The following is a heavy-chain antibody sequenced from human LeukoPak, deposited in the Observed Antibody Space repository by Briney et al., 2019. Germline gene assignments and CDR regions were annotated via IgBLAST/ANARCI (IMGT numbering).Heavy chain of an antibody. CDR3: ARFWGYSYGYEEFVDY. V-gene: IGHV4-38-2*02. D-gene: IGHD5-18*01. Sequence: SETLSLTCTVSGYSISSGYYWGWVRPPPGKGLQWIGSIHHSGSTYYNPSLKSRVTISVDTSKNQFSLKLSSVTAADTAVYYCARFWGYSYGYEEFVDYWGQGTLVTVSS. J-gene: IGHJ4*02. CDR2: IHHSGST. CDR1: GYSISSGYY.